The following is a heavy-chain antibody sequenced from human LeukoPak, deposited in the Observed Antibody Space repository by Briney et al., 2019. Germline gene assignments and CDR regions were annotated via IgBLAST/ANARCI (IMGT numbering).Heavy chain of an antibody. V-gene: IGHV4-39*07. J-gene: IGHJ4*02. CDR3: ASRDGYNYYANFDC. Sequence: SETLSLTCTVSGGSISSSSYYWGWIRQPPGKGLEWIGSIYYSGSTYYNPSLKSRATISVDTSKNQFSLKLSSVTAADTAVYYCASRDGYNYYANFDCWGQGTLVTVSS. D-gene: IGHD5-24*01. CDR2: IYYSGST. CDR1: GGSISSSSYY.